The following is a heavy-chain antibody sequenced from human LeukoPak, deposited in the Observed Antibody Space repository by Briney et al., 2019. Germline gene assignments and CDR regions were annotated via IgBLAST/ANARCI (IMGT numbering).Heavy chain of an antibody. J-gene: IGHJ3*02. CDR1: GGSISSSSYY. V-gene: IGHV4-39*01. CDR3: ASGTHDYIKGAFDI. D-gene: IGHD4-11*01. Sequence: SETLSLTCTVSGGSISSSSYYWGWIRQPPGKGLEWIGSIYYSGSTYYNPSLKSRVTISVDASKNQFSLKLSSVTAADTAVYYCASGTHDYIKGAFDIWGQGTMVTVSS. CDR2: IYYSGST.